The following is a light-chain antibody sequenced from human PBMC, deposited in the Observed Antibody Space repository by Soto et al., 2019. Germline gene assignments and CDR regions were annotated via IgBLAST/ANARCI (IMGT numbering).Light chain of an antibody. CDR3: SSYARSNNGVL. CDR2: EVA. J-gene: IGLJ2*01. CDR1: SSDVGDYNY. V-gene: IGLV2-8*02. Sequence: QSVLTQPPSASRSPGQSVTISCTGTSSDVGDYNYVSWYQQHPGKAPKLVIYEVAKRPSGVPDRFSGAKSGNTASLVVSGLQTEDEADYFCSSYARSNNGVLFGGGTKLTVL.